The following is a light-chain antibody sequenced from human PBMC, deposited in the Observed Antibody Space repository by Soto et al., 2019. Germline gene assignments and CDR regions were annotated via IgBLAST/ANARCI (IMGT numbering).Light chain of an antibody. J-gene: IGKJ2*01. Sequence: IVLTHSPGTLSLSPGERATLACSASQSVSSSYLAWYQHKCGQATRLLMFGTGSRATGIPERLRGTGSGTDFTIIINRLEPEDFAVYYCQQYSSTPHTFGQVTKVDIK. CDR2: GTG. CDR1: QSVSSSY. CDR3: QQYSSTPHT. V-gene: IGKV3-20*01.